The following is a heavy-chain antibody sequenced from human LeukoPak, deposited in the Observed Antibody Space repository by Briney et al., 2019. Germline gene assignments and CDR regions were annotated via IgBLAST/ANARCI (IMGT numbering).Heavy chain of an antibody. CDR3: ASPGYCSGSSCYSGYFQH. CDR1: EFTVSTNY. V-gene: IGHV3-53*01. CDR2: VYYDGST. J-gene: IGHJ1*01. D-gene: IGHD2-15*01. Sequence: PGGSLRLSCAASEFTVSTNYMNWVRQAPGKGLEWVSVVYYDGSTYYADSVKGRFTISRDSSKNTLYLQMSSLRAEDTAVYYCASPGYCSGSSCYSGYFQHWGQGTLVTVSS.